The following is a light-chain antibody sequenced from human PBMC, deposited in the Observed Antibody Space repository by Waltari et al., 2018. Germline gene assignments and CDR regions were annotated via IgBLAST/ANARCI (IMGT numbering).Light chain of an antibody. CDR1: QSVTTN. CDR2: GAS. Sequence: EIVMTQSPATLSVSPGERAILSCRASQSVTTNPAWYQQKPSQAPRLLIYGASTRATDIPARFSGSGSGTEFTLTISSLQSEDCAVYYCHQYNDGPPFNFGQGTKLEIK. V-gene: IGKV3-15*01. J-gene: IGKJ2*01. CDR3: HQYNDGPPFN.